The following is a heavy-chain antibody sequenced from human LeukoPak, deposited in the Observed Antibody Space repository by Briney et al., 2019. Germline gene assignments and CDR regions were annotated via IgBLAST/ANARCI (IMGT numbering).Heavy chain of an antibody. J-gene: IGHJ4*02. CDR3: ATKQWLAPPPDS. CDR2: ITTDGTVT. D-gene: IGHD6-19*01. Sequence: GGSLRPSCAPSGFTFSKYWMLWVRQAAGKGLESVSRITTDGTVTTYADSVKGRFTVSRDNADNTMFLQMNRVRDEDTAVYYCATKQWLAPPPDSWGEGTPVTVSS. V-gene: IGHV3-74*01. CDR1: GFTFSKYW.